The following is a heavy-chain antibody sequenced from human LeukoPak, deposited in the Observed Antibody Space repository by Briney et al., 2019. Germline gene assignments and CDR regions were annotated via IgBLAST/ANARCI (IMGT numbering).Heavy chain of an antibody. V-gene: IGHV4-31*03. Sequence: PSQTLSLTCTVSGGSISSGGYYWSWIRQHPGKGLEWIGYIYYSGSTYYNPSLKSRVTTSVDTSKNQFSLKLSSVTAADTAAYYCAGTSIAYEFFDYRGQGTLVTVSS. J-gene: IGHJ4*02. D-gene: IGHD6-6*01. CDR1: GGSISSGGYY. CDR3: AGTSIAYEFFDY. CDR2: IYYSGST.